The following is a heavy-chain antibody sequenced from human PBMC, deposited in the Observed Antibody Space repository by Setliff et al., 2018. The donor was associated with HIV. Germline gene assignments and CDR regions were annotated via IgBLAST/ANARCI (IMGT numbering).Heavy chain of an antibody. CDR2: INHRGNT. CDR3: AGVKRLLGVQPPYWYFGL. J-gene: IGHJ2*01. D-gene: IGHD6-25*01. V-gene: IGHV4-34*01. Sequence: PSETLSLTWAVFGGSLSGHHWNWISQPPGKGLEWIGEINHRGNTEYNSSLKSRVSISVDTSKKHLSLKLTSLTAADTAVYYCAGVKRLLGVQPPYWYFGLWGSGTQVTFSS. CDR1: GGSLSGHH.